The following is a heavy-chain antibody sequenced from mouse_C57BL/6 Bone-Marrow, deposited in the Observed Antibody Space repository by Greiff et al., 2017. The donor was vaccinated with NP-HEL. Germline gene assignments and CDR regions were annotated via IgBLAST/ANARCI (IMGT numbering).Heavy chain of an antibody. CDR2: IDPSDSYT. J-gene: IGHJ1*03. V-gene: IGHV1-50*01. CDR3: ARYYSNSGWYFDV. D-gene: IGHD2-5*01. CDR1: GYTFTSYW. Sequence: VQLQQPGAELVKPGASVKLSCKASGYTFTSYWMQWVKQRPGQGLEWIGEIDPSDSYTNYNQKFKGEATLTVDTSSSTAYMQLSSLTSEDSAVYYCARYYSNSGWYFDVWGTGTTVTVSS.